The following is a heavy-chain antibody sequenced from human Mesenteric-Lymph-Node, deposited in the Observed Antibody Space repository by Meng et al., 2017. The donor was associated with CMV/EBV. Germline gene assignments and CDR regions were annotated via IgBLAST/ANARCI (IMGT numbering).Heavy chain of an antibody. CDR1: GGSFSGYY. V-gene: IGHV4-59*01. CDR2: IYYSGST. D-gene: IGHD1-26*01. J-gene: IGHJ6*02. Sequence: TLSLTCAVYGGSFSGYYWSWIRQPPGKGLEWIGYIYYSGSTNYNPSLKSRVTISVDTSKNQFSLKLSSVTAADTAVYYCASGSYYYYYGMDVWGQGTTVTVSS. CDR3: ASGSYYYYYGMDV.